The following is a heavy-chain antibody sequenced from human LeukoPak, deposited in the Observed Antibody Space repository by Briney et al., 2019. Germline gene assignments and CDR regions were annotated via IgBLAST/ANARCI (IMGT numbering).Heavy chain of an antibody. Sequence: SETLSLTCTVSGGSISSYYWSWIRQPAGKGLEWIGRIYTSGSTKHNPSLKSRVTMSVDTSKNPFSLKLSSVTAADTAVYYCAREYDFWSGRIDYWGQGTLVTVSS. CDR3: AREYDFWSGRIDY. J-gene: IGHJ4*02. V-gene: IGHV4-4*07. D-gene: IGHD3-3*01. CDR1: GGSISSYY. CDR2: IYTSGST.